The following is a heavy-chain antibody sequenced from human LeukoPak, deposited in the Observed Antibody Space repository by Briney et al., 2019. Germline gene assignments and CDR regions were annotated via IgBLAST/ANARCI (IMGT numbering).Heavy chain of an antibody. CDR3: ASRGWDAPPHY. D-gene: IGHD1-26*01. CDR2: INHSGST. Sequence: SSETLSLTCAVYGGSFSGYYWSWIRQPPGKGLEWIGEINHSGSTNYNPSLKSRVTISVDTSKNQFSLKLSSVTAADTAVYYCASRGWDAPPHYWGQGTLVTVSS. CDR1: GGSFSGYY. J-gene: IGHJ4*02. V-gene: IGHV4-34*01.